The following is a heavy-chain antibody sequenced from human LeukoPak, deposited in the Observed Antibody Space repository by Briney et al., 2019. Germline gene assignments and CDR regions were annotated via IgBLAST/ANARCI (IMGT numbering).Heavy chain of an antibody. CDR1: GGSISSGGYY. J-gene: IGHJ4*02. V-gene: IGHV4-31*03. CDR2: ISYSGST. CDR3: ARDSGSYYSDY. D-gene: IGHD1-26*01. Sequence: SETLSLTCTVSGGSISSGGYYWSWIRQRPGKGLEWIGYISYSGSTYYNPSLKSRVTISVDTSKNQLSLKLSSVTAADTAVYYCARDSGSYYSDYWGQGTLVTVSS.